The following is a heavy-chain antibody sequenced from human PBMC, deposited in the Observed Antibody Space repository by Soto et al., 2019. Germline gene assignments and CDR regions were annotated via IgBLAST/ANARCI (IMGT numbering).Heavy chain of an antibody. V-gene: IGHV3-30*15. CDR3: ARDRLRLGELSLIGYFDY. D-gene: IGHD3-16*02. CDR2: ISYDGINE. CDR1: GFTFTSYA. Sequence: QVQLVESGGSVVQPGRSLRLSCEASGFTFTSYAMHWVRQAPGKGLEWVAVISYDGINEYYADSVKGRFTISRDNSKNPLVLQMSSLRVEDTAVYYGARDRLRLGELSLIGYFDYWGQGTLVTVSS. J-gene: IGHJ4*02.